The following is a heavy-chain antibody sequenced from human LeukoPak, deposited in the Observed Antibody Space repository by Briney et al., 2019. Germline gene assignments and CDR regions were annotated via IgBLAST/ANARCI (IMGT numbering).Heavy chain of an antibody. V-gene: IGHV3-23*01. D-gene: IGHD6-13*01. CDR1: GFTFTSYA. J-gene: IGHJ4*02. CDR3: VIRPYSSSWYYFDY. Sequence: PGGSLRLSCASSGFTFTSYAVSWVRQAPGKGLEWVSTISYSGGTTYHTDSVKGRFTISRDISKNTVYLQMNSLKAEDTAVYYCVIRPYSSSWYYFDYWGQGTLVTVSS. CDR2: ISYSGGTT.